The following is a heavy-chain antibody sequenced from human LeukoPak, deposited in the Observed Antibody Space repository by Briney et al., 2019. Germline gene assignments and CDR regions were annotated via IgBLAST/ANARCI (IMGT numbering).Heavy chain of an antibody. CDR1: GGSISSGSYY. Sequence: SETLSLTCTVSGGSISSGSYYWSWIRQPAGKGLEWSGRIYTSGSTNYNPSLKSRVTISVDTSKNQFSLKLSSVTAADTAVYYCARGYCSSTSCYGGDWGQGTLVTVSS. J-gene: IGHJ4*02. CDR2: IYTSGST. CDR3: ARGYCSSTSCYGGD. D-gene: IGHD2-2*01. V-gene: IGHV4-61*02.